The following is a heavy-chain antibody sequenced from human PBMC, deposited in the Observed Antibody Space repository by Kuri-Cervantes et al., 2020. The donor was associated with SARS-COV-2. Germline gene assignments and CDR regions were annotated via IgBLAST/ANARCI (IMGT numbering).Heavy chain of an antibody. CDR1: GFTFTTSA. V-gene: IGHV1-58*01. Sequence: SVKVSCKASGFTFTTSAVQWVRQARGQRLEWIGWILVGSGTTNYAQKFQEKVTITRDMSTSTAYLELSRLRSDDTAVYYCARVPAIVVLPAAIVDWYFDLWGRGTLVTVSS. CDR3: ARVPAIVVLPAAIVDWYFDL. D-gene: IGHD2-2*01. J-gene: IGHJ2*01. CDR2: ILVGSGTT.